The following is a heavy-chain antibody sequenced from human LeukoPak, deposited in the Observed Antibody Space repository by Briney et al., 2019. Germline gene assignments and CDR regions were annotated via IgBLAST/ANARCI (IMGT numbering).Heavy chain of an antibody. V-gene: IGHV3-21*01. CDR3: ARWLQSTFRFDY. Sequence: GRSLRLSCAASGFTFSSYSMNWVRQAPGKGLEWVSSISSSSSYIYYADSVKGRFTISRDNAKNSLYLQMNSLRAEDTAVYYCARWLQSTFRFDYWGQGTLVTVSS. CDR1: GFTFSSYS. J-gene: IGHJ4*02. CDR2: ISSSSSYI. D-gene: IGHD5-24*01.